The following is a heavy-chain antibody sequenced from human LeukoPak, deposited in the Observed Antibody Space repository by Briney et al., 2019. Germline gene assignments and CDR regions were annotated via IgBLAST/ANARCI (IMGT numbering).Heavy chain of an antibody. J-gene: IGHJ6*02. CDR2: ISSSSSYI. CDR1: GFTFSSYS. V-gene: IGHV3-21*01. Sequence: GGSLRLSCAASGFTFSSYSMNWVRQAPGKGLEWVSSISSSSSYIYYADSVKGRFTISRDNAKNSLYLQMNSLRAEDTAVYYCASEPEPTDLGYCSSTSCYGGYYGMDVWGQGTTVTVSS. CDR3: ASEPEPTDLGYCSSTSCYGGYYGMDV. D-gene: IGHD2-2*01.